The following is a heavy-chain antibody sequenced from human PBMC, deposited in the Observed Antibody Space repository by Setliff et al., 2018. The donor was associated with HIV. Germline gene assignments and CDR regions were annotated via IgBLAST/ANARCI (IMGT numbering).Heavy chain of an antibody. CDR3: ARVAGSGWYIDY. V-gene: IGHV3-20*04. CDR2: INWNGGNT. J-gene: IGHJ4*02. D-gene: IGHD6-19*01. Sequence: GGSLRLSCAASGFTFDDYGMSWVRQGPGKGLEWVSGINWNGGNTGYADSVKGRFTISRDNAKNSLYLQMNSLRADDTALYYCARVAGSGWYIDYWGQGTLVTVSS. CDR1: GFTFDDYG.